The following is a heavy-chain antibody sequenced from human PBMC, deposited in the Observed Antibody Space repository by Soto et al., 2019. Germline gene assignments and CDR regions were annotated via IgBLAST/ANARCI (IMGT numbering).Heavy chain of an antibody. Sequence: SVKVSCKASGGTFSSYAISWVRQARGQGLEWMGGIIPIFGTANYAQKFQGRVTITADESTSTAYMELSSLRSEDTAVYSCARDSERTLGYCSSTSCPYYYGMDVWGQGTTVTVSS. J-gene: IGHJ6*02. V-gene: IGHV1-69*13. D-gene: IGHD2-2*01. CDR3: ARDSERTLGYCSSTSCPYYYGMDV. CDR2: IIPIFGTA. CDR1: GGTFSSYA.